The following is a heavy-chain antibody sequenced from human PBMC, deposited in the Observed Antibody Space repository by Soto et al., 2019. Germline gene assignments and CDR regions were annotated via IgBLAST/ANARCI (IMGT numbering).Heavy chain of an antibody. CDR1: GDTLSHSG. D-gene: IGHD5-18*01. J-gene: IGHJ4*02. Sequence: QVQLVQSGAEVKKPGSSVKGSCKASGDTLSHSGVSWVRQVPGKGLEWMGGTTAILGTRDYAQKFQGRMTIASDESTTTSYMELHSMTSDDTAVYYCAAVDSIDTGDHLGQGTLVTVYS. CDR3: AAVDSIDTGDH. V-gene: IGHV1-69*01. CDR2: TTAILGTR.